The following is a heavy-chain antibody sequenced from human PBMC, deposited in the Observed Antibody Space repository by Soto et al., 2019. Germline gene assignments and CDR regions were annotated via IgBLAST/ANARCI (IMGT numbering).Heavy chain of an antibody. D-gene: IGHD2-21*02. J-gene: IGHJ4*02. V-gene: IGHV5-51*01. CDR1: GDTFSSYW. Sequence: PGESQNISGQGSGDTFSSYWIDGVRQMPGKGLEWMGMMFLGGSDTRYSPSFQGRDNIPADKSIKNAYLRWHSLEASDTAMDYGEMIRKNCGGDCYALEYWGPAPLVSV. CDR3: EMIRKNCGGDCYALEY. CDR2: MFLGGSDT.